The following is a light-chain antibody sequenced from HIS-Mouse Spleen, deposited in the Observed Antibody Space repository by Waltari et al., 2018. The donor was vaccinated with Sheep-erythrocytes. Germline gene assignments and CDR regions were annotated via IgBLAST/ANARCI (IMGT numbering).Light chain of an antibody. J-gene: IGLJ3*02. CDR3: QSADSSGTWV. CDR2: KDS. CDR1: ALPKHY. Sequence: SYELTQPPSVSVSPGQTARITCSGDALPKHYAYWYHQKRGQAPVLVVYKDSERPSGIPERFSGSSSGTTVTLTISGVQAEDEADYYCQSADSSGTWVFGGGTKLTVL. V-gene: IGLV3-25*03.